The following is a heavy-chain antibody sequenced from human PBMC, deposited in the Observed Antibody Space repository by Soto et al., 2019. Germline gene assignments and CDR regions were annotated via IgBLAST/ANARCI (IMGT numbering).Heavy chain of an antibody. CDR3: AKDVLQLLVLNYGMDV. V-gene: IGHV3-30*18. D-gene: IGHD6-13*01. Sequence: QVQLVESGGGVIQPGTSLSLSCGSSGFTFRSFGMYWVRQAPGKGLEWVAVVSYEGNNKYSADSVKGRFTVSSDNAKNTPSLQMNSLRAEDTAVYYCAKDVLQLLVLNYGMDVWGQGTTATVSS. J-gene: IGHJ6*02. CDR1: GFTFRSFG. CDR2: VSYEGNNK.